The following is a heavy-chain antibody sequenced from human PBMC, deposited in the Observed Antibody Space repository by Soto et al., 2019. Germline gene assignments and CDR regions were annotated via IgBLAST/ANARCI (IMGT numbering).Heavy chain of an antibody. CDR3: ARSIAAAGTHPHFDY. J-gene: IGHJ4*02. V-gene: IGHV3-48*02. CDR1: GFTFSSYI. CDR2: ISSSSSTI. D-gene: IGHD6-13*01. Sequence: GGSLRLSCAASGFTFSSYIMNWVRQAPGKGLEWVSYISSSSSTIYYADSVKGRFTISRDNAKNSLYLQMNSLRDEDTAVYYCARSIAAAGTHPHFDYWGQGTLVTVSS.